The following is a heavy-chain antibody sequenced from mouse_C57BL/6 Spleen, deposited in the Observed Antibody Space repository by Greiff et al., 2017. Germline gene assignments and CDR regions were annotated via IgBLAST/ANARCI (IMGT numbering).Heavy chain of an antibody. J-gene: IGHJ3*01. V-gene: IGHV1-18*01. D-gene: IGHD1-1*01. CDR1: GYTFTDYN. CDR2: INPNNGGT. CDR3: ARGVYYYGSSPAY. Sequence: VQLQQSGPELVKPGASVKIPCKASGYTFTDYNMDWVKQSHGKSLEWIGDINPNNGGTIYNQKFKGKATLTVDKSSSTAYMELRSLTSEDTAVYYCARGVYYYGSSPAYWGQGTLVTVSA.